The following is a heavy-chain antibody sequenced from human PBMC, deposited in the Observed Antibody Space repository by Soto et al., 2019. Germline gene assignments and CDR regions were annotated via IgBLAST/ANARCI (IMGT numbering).Heavy chain of an antibody. J-gene: IGHJ4*02. Sequence: QVQLVESGGGVVQPWRSLRLSCAASGFTFSSYGMHWVRQAPGKGLEWVAVIWYDGSNKYYADSVKGRFTISRDNSKNTLYLQMNSLRAEDTAVYYCARDLWYYDNLTGYRVFDYWGQGTLVTVSS. V-gene: IGHV3-33*01. CDR1: GFTFSSYG. CDR3: ARDLWYYDNLTGYRVFDY. CDR2: IWYDGSNK. D-gene: IGHD3-9*01.